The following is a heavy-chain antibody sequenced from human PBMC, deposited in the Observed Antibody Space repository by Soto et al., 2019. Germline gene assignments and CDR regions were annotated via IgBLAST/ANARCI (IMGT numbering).Heavy chain of an antibody. CDR3: ARGAALRYCSGGSCYGGFDY. J-gene: IGHJ4*02. D-gene: IGHD2-15*01. CDR1: GGSISSGGYY. V-gene: IGHV4-31*03. CDR2: IYYSGST. Sequence: QVQLQESGPGLVKPSQTLSLTCTVSGGSISSGGYYWSWIRQHPGKGLEWIGYIYYSGSTYYNPSRKIRVYISVDTSKNQFSLKLSSVTAADTPVYYCARGAALRYCSGGSCYGGFDYWGQGTLVTVSS.